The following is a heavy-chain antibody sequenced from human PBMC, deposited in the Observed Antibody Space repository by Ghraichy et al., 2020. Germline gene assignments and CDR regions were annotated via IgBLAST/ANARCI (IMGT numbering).Heavy chain of an antibody. D-gene: IGHD6-6*01. CDR3: AKGLSYSSSLAAPGY. V-gene: IGHV3-30*18. Sequence: GGSLRLSCAASGFTFSSYGMHWVRQAPGKGLEWVAFISYDGSNKYYADSVKGRFTISRDNSKNTLYLQMNSLRAEDTAVYYCAKGLSYSSSLAAPGYGGQGTLVTVSS. CDR1: GFTFSSYG. CDR2: ISYDGSNK. J-gene: IGHJ4*02.